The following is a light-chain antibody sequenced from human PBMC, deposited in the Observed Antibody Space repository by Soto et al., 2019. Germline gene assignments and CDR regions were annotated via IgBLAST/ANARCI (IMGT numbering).Light chain of an antibody. J-gene: IGKJ1*01. CDR2: AAS. Sequence: IQMTQSPASLSASVGDRVTITCRASQGISSYLAWYQQKPGKAPKLLIYAASTLQSGVPSRFSGSGSGTDFTLTISCLQSEDFATYYCQQYYSYPRTFGQGTKVDIK. V-gene: IGKV1-8*01. CDR1: QGISSY. CDR3: QQYYSYPRT.